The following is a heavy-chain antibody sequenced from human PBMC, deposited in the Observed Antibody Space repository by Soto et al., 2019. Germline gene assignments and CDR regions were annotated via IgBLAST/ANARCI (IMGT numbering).Heavy chain of an antibody. CDR3: AGGDIYYYYGMVV. CDR1: GYTFTSYA. D-gene: IGHD2-21*02. CDR2: INAGNGNT. V-gene: IGHV1-3*01. Sequence: LVKVACQASGYTFTSYAMHWVRQAPGQRLEWMGWINAGNGNTKYSQKFQGRVTITRDTSASTAYMELSSLRSEDTAVYYCAGGDIYYYYGMVVWGQGTTVIVAS. J-gene: IGHJ6*01.